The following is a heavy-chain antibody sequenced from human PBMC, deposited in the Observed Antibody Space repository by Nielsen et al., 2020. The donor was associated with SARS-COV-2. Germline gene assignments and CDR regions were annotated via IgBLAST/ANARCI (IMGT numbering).Heavy chain of an antibody. Sequence: GGPLRPSCPPPGFTASSKYMTWAPQAPGKGLEWVSVFYSGGTTLYADSVKGRFIISRDNSRNTLYLQMNSLRVEDTAMYYCAREGDTYGVRNFDYWGQGVMVTVSS. CDR1: GFTASSKY. V-gene: IGHV3-53*01. CDR2: FYSGGTT. D-gene: IGHD5-18*01. J-gene: IGHJ4*02. CDR3: AREGDTYGVRNFDY.